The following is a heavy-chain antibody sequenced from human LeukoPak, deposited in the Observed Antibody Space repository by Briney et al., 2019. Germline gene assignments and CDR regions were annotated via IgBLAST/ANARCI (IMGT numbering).Heavy chain of an antibody. CDR2: ITSGSSTI. J-gene: IGHJ6*02. V-gene: IGHV3-48*02. Sequence: GGSLRLSCAASGFTFSSYSMNWVRQAPAKGLEWVSYITSGSSTIYYADSVKGRFTISRDDARNSLYLQMNSLRDEDTAVYYCARPGDYGYYYNAMDVWGQGTTVTVSS. CDR3: ARPGDYGYYYNAMDV. D-gene: IGHD4-17*01. CDR1: GFTFSSYS.